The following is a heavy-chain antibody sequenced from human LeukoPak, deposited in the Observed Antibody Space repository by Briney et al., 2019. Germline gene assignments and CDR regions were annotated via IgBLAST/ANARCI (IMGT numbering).Heavy chain of an antibody. CDR2: ISGSGGST. Sequence: GGSLRLSCAASGFTFSSYAMNWVRQAPGKGLEWVSTISGSGGSTYYADSVKGRFSISRDNSKNTLYLQMNSLRAEDTAVYYCAKGLYYYDSSGYLTFDYWGQGTLVTVSS. CDR3: AKGLYYYDSSGYLTFDY. D-gene: IGHD3-22*01. V-gene: IGHV3-23*01. J-gene: IGHJ4*02. CDR1: GFTFSSYA.